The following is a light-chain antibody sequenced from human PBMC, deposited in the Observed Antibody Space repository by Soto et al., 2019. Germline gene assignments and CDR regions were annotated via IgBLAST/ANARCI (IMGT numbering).Light chain of an antibody. V-gene: IGKV3-20*01. J-gene: IGKJ2*01. CDR2: GAS. CDR3: QQYVTSPPGYT. Sequence: EVGLTQSPGTLSLSPGERATLSCRTSQTVSSSYYLAWYQQKPGQAPRLLIYGASNRASGVPDRFSSGWSGTDFTLTISRLEPEDFAVYYCQQYVTSPPGYTFGQGTELRIK. CDR1: QTVSSSYY.